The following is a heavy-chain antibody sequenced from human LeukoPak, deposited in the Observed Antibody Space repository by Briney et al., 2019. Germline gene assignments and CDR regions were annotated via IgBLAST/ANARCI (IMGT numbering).Heavy chain of an antibody. Sequence: GGSVRLSCVASGFTFSENWMHWVCQAPGKGLAWVSHINRDGGLTNYADSVKGRFTISRDNARNTVYLQMSSLRVEDTAIYFCAREEHRLAEAGTSAFDLGGQGTLVTVSP. J-gene: IGHJ3*01. CDR2: INRDGGLT. V-gene: IGHV3-74*01. CDR3: AREEHRLAEAGTSAFDL. CDR1: GFTFSENW. D-gene: IGHD6-13*01.